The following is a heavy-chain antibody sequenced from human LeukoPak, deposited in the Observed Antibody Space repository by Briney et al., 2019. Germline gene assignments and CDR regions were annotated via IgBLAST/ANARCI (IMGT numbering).Heavy chain of an antibody. CDR1: GYTFTSYD. Sequence: ASVKVSCKASGYTFTSYDINWVRQATGQGLEWMGWVNPDSGNTGSAQKFQGRLTMTRNTSISTAYMELSSLRSEDTAVYYCARDNDSRDPPHFDYWGQGTLVTVSS. CDR3: ARDNDSRDPPHFDY. D-gene: IGHD3-16*01. CDR2: VNPDSGNT. J-gene: IGHJ4*02. V-gene: IGHV1-8*01.